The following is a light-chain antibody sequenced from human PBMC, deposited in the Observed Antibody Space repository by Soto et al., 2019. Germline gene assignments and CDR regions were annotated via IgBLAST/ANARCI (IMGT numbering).Light chain of an antibody. CDR3: QQHANWPLT. CDR2: WAS. J-gene: IGKJ4*01. CDR1: QSVLYSSNNKNY. V-gene: IGKV4-1*01. Sequence: DIVMTQSPDSLAVSLGERATINCKSSQSVLYSSNNKNYLAWYQQKPGQPPKLLIYWASTRESGVPDRFSGSGSGTDFTLTISSLQAEDVAVYYCQQHANWPLTFGGGTKV.